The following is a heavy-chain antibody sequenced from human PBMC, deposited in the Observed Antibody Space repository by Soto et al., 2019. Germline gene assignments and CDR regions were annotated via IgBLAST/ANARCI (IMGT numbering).Heavy chain of an antibody. CDR3: ARADGDYDWYFDL. CDR2: IYYSGST. V-gene: IGHV4-59*01. CDR1: GGSISSYY. D-gene: IGHD4-17*01. J-gene: IGHJ2*01. Sequence: QVQLQESGPGLVKPSETLSLTCTVSGGSISSYYWSWIRQPPGKGLEWIGYIYYSGSTNYNPSRKSRVTIPVDPSKNQFSLKLSSVTAADTAVYYCARADGDYDWYFDLWGRGTLVTVSS.